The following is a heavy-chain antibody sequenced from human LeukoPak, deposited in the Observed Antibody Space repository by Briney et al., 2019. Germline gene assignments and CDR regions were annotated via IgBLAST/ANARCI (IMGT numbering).Heavy chain of an antibody. V-gene: IGHV3-7*03. Sequence: GGSLRLSCTASGFTFSSYWMSWVRQASGKVLEWVATIKQDGGVKNYVDSVKGRFTVSRDNAENSLYLQMSSLRVEDTAVYYCARVGGGSGSSWYFDHWGQGTLVTVSS. J-gene: IGHJ4*02. D-gene: IGHD6-13*01. CDR2: IKQDGGVK. CDR3: ARVGGGSGSSWYFDH. CDR1: GFTFSSYW.